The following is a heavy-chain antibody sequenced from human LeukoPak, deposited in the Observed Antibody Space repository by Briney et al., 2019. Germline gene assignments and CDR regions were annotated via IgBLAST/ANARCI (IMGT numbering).Heavy chain of an antibody. CDR1: GGSFSGYY. V-gene: IGHV4-34*01. CDR2: INHSGST. Sequence: PSETLSLTCAVYGGSFSGYYWSWIRQPPGKGLEWIGEINHSGSTNYNPSLKSRVTISVDTSKNQFSLELSSVTAADTAVYYCASSHQYLFDPWGQGTLVTVSS. D-gene: IGHD2-2*01. J-gene: IGHJ5*02. CDR3: ASSHQYLFDP.